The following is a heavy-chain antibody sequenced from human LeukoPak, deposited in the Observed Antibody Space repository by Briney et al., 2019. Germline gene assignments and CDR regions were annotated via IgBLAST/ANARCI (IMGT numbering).Heavy chain of an antibody. Sequence: GGSLRLSCAASGFTFSSYGMHWVRQAPGKGLEWVAFIRYDGSNKYYADSVKGRFTTSRDNSKNTLYLQMNSLRAEDTAVYYCAKGYCSSTSCYKTSHYYYMDVWGKGTAVTVSS. V-gene: IGHV3-30*02. CDR1: GFTFSSYG. CDR3: AKGYCSSTSCYKTSHYYYMDV. CDR2: IRYDGSNK. D-gene: IGHD2-2*02. J-gene: IGHJ6*03.